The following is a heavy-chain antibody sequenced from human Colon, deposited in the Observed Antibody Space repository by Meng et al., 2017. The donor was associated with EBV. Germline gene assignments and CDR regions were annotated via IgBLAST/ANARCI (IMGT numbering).Heavy chain of an antibody. CDR2: IRNKANSYST. V-gene: IGHV3-72*01. D-gene: IGHD1-26*01. Sequence: VRLVESGGGLVQPGGSLRLSCLASGFTFTVHFMDWVRQAPGKGLEWVGRIRNKANSYSTEYAASVKGRFTVSRDDSKNSLFLQMNSLKTEDTAVYYCARDSGTYEIDYWGQGTLVTVSS. CDR3: ARDSGTYEIDY. J-gene: IGHJ4*02. CDR1: GFTFTVHF.